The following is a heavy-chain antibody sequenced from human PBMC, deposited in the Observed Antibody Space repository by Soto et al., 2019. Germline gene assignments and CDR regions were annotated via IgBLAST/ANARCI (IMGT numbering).Heavy chain of an antibody. CDR1: GGSFSGYY. CDR3: ASEAMVTSYYGMDV. V-gene: IGHV4-34*01. Sequence: SETLSLTCAVYGGSFSGYYWSWIRQPPGKGLEWIGEINHSGSTNYNPSLKSRVTISVDTFKNQFSLKLSSVTAADTAVYYCASEAMVTSYYGMDVWGQGTTVTVSS. D-gene: IGHD5-18*01. CDR2: INHSGST. J-gene: IGHJ6*02.